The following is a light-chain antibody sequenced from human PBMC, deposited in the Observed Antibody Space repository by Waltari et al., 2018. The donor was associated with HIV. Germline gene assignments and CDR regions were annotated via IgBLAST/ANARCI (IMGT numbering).Light chain of an antibody. Sequence: IVLTQSPLSLPVTPGEPASFFCRSSQSLLRTDGYNYLSWYLQRPGQSPQLLIYLGSSRASGVPDRFSGSGSGTDFTLRVSRVEAEDVGLYFCMQSLQTPFTFGPGTEVDIK. CDR3: MQSLQTPFT. V-gene: IGKV2-28*01. CDR1: QSLLRTDGYNY. CDR2: LGS. J-gene: IGKJ3*01.